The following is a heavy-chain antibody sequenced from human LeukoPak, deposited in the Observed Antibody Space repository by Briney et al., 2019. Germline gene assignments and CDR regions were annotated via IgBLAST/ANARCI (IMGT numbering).Heavy chain of an antibody. CDR3: ARVMVRGVIIRSYYYYYGMDV. D-gene: IGHD3-10*01. V-gene: IGHV4-34*01. CDR1: GGSFSGYY. J-gene: IGHJ6*04. Sequence: SETLSLTCAVYGGSFSGYYWSWIRQPPGKGLEWIGEINHSGSTNYNPSLESRVTISVDTSKNQFSLKLSSVTAADTAVYYCARVMVRGVIIRSYYYYYGMDVWGKGTTVTVSS. CDR2: INHSGST.